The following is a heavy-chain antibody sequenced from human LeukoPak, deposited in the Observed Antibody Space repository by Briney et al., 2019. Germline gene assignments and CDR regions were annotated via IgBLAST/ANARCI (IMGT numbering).Heavy chain of an antibody. Sequence: SETLSLTCTVSGVSSSSSYWSWIRQPPGKGLEWIGYIFYTGDSNHNPSFKSRVSVSLDTSKDQISLKLSSVTAADTAVYYCAREVRGGGEWFDPWGQGTLVTVSS. D-gene: IGHD2-21*01. J-gene: IGHJ5*02. V-gene: IGHV4-59*12. CDR2: IFYTGDS. CDR3: AREVRGGGEWFDP. CDR1: GVSSSSSY.